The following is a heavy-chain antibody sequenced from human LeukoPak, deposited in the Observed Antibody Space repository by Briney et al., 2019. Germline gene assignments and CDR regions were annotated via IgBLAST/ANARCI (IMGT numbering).Heavy chain of an antibody. Sequence: PGGSLRLSFAASGFTFSSYAMHWVRQAPGKGLEWVAVISYDGSNKYYADSVKGRFTISRDNSKNTLYLQMNSLRAEDTAVYYCATNYDFWSGSPGFDYWGQGTLVTVSS. CDR1: GFTFSSYA. V-gene: IGHV3-30-3*01. CDR2: ISYDGSNK. CDR3: ATNYDFWSGSPGFDY. J-gene: IGHJ4*02. D-gene: IGHD3-3*01.